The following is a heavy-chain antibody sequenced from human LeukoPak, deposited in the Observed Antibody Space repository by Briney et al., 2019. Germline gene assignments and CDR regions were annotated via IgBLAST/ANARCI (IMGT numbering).Heavy chain of an antibody. D-gene: IGHD2-8*02. J-gene: IGHJ4*02. CDR1: GFSFSRYW. V-gene: IGHV3-74*01. CDR3: ARDNGGVDY. Sequence: GGSLRLSCAASGFSFSRYWMHWVRQAPGKGLVWVSHFNTDGSSTNYADSVKGRFTISRDNAKNTVTLQMNSLRAEDTAVYYCARDNGGVDYWGQGTLVTVSS. CDR2: FNTDGSST.